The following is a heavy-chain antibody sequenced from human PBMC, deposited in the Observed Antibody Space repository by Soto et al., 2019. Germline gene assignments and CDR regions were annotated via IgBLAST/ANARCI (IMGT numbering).Heavy chain of an antibody. V-gene: IGHV3-33*01. Sequence: LRLSCAASGFTFSSYGMHWVRQAPGKGLEWVAVIWYDGSNKYYADSVKGRFTISRDNSKNTLYLQMNSLRPDDTALYYCAASRGFDSSGYSGYYYGMDVWGQGTTVTVSS. D-gene: IGHD3-22*01. CDR3: AASRGFDSSGYSGYYYGMDV. CDR1: GFTFSSYG. J-gene: IGHJ6*02. CDR2: IWYDGSNK.